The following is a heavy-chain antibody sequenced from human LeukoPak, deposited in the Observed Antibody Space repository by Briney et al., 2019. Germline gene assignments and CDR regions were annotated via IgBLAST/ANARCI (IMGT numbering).Heavy chain of an antibody. Sequence: PGGSLRLSCAASGFTFSNYWMHWVRQAPGKGLVWVSRINTDGSITSYADSVKGRFTISRDNAKNTLYLQMNSLRAEDTAVYYCARDIATAGHLAFDYWGQGTLATVSS. J-gene: IGHJ4*02. CDR3: ARDIATAGHLAFDY. V-gene: IGHV3-74*01. CDR2: INTDGSIT. CDR1: GFTFSNYW. D-gene: IGHD6-13*01.